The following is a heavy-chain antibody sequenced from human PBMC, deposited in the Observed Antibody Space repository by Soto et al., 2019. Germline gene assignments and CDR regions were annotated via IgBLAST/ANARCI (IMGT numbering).Heavy chain of an antibody. Sequence: PGESLKISCKGSGYSFTSYWIGWVRQMPGKGLEWMGIIYPGDSDTRYSPSFQGQVTISADKSISTAYLQWSSLKASDTAMYYCARQCGYSGYDLGFYYYGMDVWGQGTTVTVSS. CDR3: ARQCGYSGYDLGFYYYGMDV. D-gene: IGHD5-12*01. CDR2: IYPGDSDT. CDR1: GYSFTSYW. V-gene: IGHV5-51*01. J-gene: IGHJ6*02.